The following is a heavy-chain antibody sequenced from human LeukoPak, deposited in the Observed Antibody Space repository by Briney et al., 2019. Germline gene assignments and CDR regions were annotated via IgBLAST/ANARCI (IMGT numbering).Heavy chain of an antibody. CDR1: GFTFSNCW. CDR2: IKHDGSRI. CDR3: ARDPPPEDTSGYLDY. Sequence: GGSLRLSCSASGFTFSNCWMTWVRQAPGKGLEWVANIKHDGSRIHYVDSVKGRFTISRDNAKNSLYLQMNSLRAEDTAVYYCARDPPPEDTSGYLDYWGQGALVTVSS. V-gene: IGHV3-7*04. J-gene: IGHJ4*02. D-gene: IGHD3-22*01.